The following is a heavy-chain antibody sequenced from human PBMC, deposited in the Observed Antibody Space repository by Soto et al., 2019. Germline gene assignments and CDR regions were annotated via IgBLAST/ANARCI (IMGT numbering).Heavy chain of an antibody. D-gene: IGHD3-10*01. V-gene: IGHV4-31*03. CDR2: THYGGST. Sequence: SETLPLTCTVSGASISSGAYYWNWIRQHPGKGLERIGYTHYGGSTYYGGNTYYNPSLKRRVTISEDTFKNQFSLKLTSLTAADTAMYYCVSGFGSGRLPRFEYWGQGTLVTVS. CDR1: GASISSGAYY. J-gene: IGHJ4*02. CDR3: VSGFGSGRLPRFEY.